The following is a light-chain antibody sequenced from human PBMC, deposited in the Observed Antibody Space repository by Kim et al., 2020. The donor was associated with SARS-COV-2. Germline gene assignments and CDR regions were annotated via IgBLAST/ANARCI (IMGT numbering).Light chain of an antibody. CDR1: QDIINY. CDR2: DAS. J-gene: IGKJ3*01. CDR3: HHYGDLPLT. Sequence: ASVGDRVTITCQASQDIINYLHWYQQKPGKAPNLLIYDASNLRTGVPSRFSGSGSGTDFTFTISSLQPEDIATYYCHHYGDLPLTFGPGAKVDI. V-gene: IGKV1-33*01.